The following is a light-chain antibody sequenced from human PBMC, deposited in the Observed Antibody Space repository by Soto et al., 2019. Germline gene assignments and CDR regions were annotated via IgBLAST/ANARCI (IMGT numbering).Light chain of an antibody. CDR3: QQYGSSRWT. J-gene: IGKJ1*01. CDR1: QSVSSSY. CDR2: GAS. Sequence: EIVLTQSPGTLSLSPGERATLSCRASQSVSSSYLAWYQQKPGQAPRLXIYGASSRATGIPDRFSGSGSGTDFTLTISRLEPEDFAVYYCQQYGSSRWTFGQGTKVDIK. V-gene: IGKV3-20*01.